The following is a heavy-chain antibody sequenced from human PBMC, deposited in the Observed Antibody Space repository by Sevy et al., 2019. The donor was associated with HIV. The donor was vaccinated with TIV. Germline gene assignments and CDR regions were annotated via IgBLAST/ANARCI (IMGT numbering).Heavy chain of an antibody. CDR1: GGSISSYY. CDR2: IYTSGST. D-gene: IGHD1-26*01. CDR3: ARQVEMAYYNWFDP. Sequence: SETLSLTCTVSGGSISSYYWSWIRQPAGKGLEWIGRIYTSGSTNYNPSLKSRVTLSVDTSKNQFSLKLSSVTAADTAVYYCARQVEMAYYNWFDPWGQGTLVTVSS. V-gene: IGHV4-4*07. J-gene: IGHJ5*02.